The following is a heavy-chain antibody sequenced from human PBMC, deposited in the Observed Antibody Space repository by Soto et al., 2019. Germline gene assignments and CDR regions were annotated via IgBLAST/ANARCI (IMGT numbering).Heavy chain of an antibody. Sequence: EVQLVESGGGLVQPGGSLRLSCAASGFTFSSYAMHWVCQAPGKGLEYVSGISSNGGSTDYANSVKGRFTISRDNSKNTLYLQMGSLRAEDMAVYYCARGGRGYEFDYWGQGTLVTVSS. V-gene: IGHV3-64*01. D-gene: IGHD5-12*01. CDR3: ARGGRGYEFDY. CDR2: ISSNGGST. J-gene: IGHJ4*02. CDR1: GFTFSSYA.